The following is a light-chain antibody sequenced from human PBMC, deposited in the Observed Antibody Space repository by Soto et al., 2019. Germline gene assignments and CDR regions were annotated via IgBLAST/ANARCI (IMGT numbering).Light chain of an antibody. CDR2: ENI. CDR1: SSDVGAYDL. J-gene: IGLJ2*01. Sequence: QSVLTQPASVSGSPEQSITISCIGTSSDVGAYDLFSWYQQYPITAPTCIIYENIRRPSGIDSRFSGSKSGNTAALTISGLRAEDESNYHCCSYAGNRIFVFGGGTKVTV. V-gene: IGLV2-23*01. CDR3: CSYAGNRIFV.